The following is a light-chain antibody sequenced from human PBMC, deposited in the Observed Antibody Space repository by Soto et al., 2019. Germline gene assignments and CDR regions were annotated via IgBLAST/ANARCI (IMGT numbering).Light chain of an antibody. CDR3: HHYGTSPPT. V-gene: IGKV3-20*01. CDR1: QSVTSSD. Sequence: EIVLTQFPATLSVSPGERATLSCRASQSVTSSDLAWYQQKPGQAPRIXISGASSRATGIPDRFSGSGSGTEFTLTISRLEPEDFEVFYCHHYGTSPPTFGQGTKVDIK. J-gene: IGKJ1*01. CDR2: GAS.